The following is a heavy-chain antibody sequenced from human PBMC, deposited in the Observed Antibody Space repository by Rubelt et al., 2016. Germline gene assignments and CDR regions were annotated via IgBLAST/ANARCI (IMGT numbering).Heavy chain of an antibody. J-gene: IGHJ4*02. CDR3: ANTWQWLEPRDGDYFDY. CDR1: GFTFSNYA. CDR2: ISGSGGST. V-gene: IGHV3-23*04. Sequence: EVQLVESGGGLVQPGGSLRLCCAASGFTFSNYAMSWVRQAPWKGLEWVSAISGSGGSTYYADSVKGRFTISRENAKKTMDLQMNSRGAEDTAVYYCANTWQWLEPRDGDYFDYWGQGTLVTVSS. D-gene: IGHD6-19*01.